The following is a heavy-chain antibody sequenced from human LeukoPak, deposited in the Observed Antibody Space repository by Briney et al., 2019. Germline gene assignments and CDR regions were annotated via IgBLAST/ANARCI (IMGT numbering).Heavy chain of an antibody. CDR3: ARGGGSNYDFWSGYSGLWYYYYYYMDV. V-gene: IGHV4-39*07. J-gene: IGHJ6*03. D-gene: IGHD3-3*01. Sequence: SESMSLTCTVSGRSISSSSYYWGWIRQPPGKGLEWFGRIYYSGSTYYNPSLKSRVTISVDTSKNQFSLKLSSVTAADTAVYYCARGGGSNYDFWSGYSGLWYYYYYYMDVWGKGTTVTVSS. CDR1: GRSISSSSYY. CDR2: IYYSGST.